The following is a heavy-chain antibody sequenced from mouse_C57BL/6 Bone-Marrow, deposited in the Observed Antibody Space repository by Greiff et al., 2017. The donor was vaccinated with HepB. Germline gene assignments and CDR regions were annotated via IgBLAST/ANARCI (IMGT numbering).Heavy chain of an antibody. J-gene: IGHJ1*03. V-gene: IGHV14-1*01. Sequence: EVQLQQSGAELVRPGASVKLSCTASGYNITDYYMHWVKQRPEQGLEWIGGIDPEDGYTEYASKFKGKATMTADTSSNTAYLQLSSLTSEDSAVYYCTSTVVGSSYWYFDDWGTGTTVTVSS. CDR1: GYNITDYY. D-gene: IGHD1-1*01. CDR2: IDPEDGYT. CDR3: TSTVVGSSYWYFDD.